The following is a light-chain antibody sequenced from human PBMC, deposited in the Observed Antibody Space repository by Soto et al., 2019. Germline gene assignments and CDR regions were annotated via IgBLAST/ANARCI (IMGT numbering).Light chain of an antibody. Sequence: QSVLTQPPSSSGTPGQSLTISCAGSSSNIGSHYVYWYQHLPGTAPKLLIFRDGQRPSGVPDRFFGSKSGTSASLAISGLRSEDEAHYYCAVWAASLTGWVFGGGTQVTVL. CDR2: RDG. V-gene: IGLV1-47*01. CDR1: SSNIGSHY. CDR3: AVWAASLTGWV. J-gene: IGLJ3*02.